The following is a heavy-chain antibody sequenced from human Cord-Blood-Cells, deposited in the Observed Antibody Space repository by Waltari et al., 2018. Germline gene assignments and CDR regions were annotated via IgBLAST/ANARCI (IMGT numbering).Heavy chain of an antibody. Sequence: QVQLQQWGAGLLKPSETLSLTCAVYGGSFSGYYWSWIRQPPGKGLEWIGEINHSGSTNYNPSLKSRVTISVDTSKNQFSLKLSSVTAADTAVYYCARSPDQNYPDYWGQGTLVTVSS. D-gene: IGHD2-2*01. CDR3: ARSPDQNYPDY. J-gene: IGHJ4*02. CDR2: INHSGST. CDR1: GGSFSGYY. V-gene: IGHV4-34*01.